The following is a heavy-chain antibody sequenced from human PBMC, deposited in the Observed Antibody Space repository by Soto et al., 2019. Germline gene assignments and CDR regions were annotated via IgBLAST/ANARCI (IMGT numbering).Heavy chain of an antibody. J-gene: IGHJ5*02. Sequence: SQTRSLTCSVCEECISRYSWCCIRQPRGKGLEWIGYIYYSGSTNYNPSLKSRVTISVDTSKNKFSLKLSSVTAADTAVYYCARGGGVIVIDLLAPWGQGTLVTVSS. CDR3: ARGGGVIVIDLLAP. V-gene: IGHV4-59*01. CDR2: IYYSGST. D-gene: IGHD3-16*02. CDR1: EECISRYS.